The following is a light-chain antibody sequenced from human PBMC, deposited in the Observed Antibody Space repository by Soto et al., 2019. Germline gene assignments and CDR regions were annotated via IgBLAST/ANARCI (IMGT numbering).Light chain of an antibody. J-gene: IGKJ4*01. CDR3: QQRSNWPPGLT. CDR1: QSVSSY. Sequence: IVLTQSPATLSLSPGERATLSCRASQSVSSYLAWYQQKPGQPPRLLIYDASNRATGIPARFSGSGSGTDFTLTISSLEPEDFAVYYCQQRSNWPPGLTFGGGTKVEIK. CDR2: DAS. V-gene: IGKV3-11*01.